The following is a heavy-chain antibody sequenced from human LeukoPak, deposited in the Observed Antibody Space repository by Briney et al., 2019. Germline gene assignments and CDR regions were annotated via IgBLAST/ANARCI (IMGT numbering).Heavy chain of an antibody. J-gene: IGHJ4*02. CDR3: ARDRSGTYLDF. CDR1: GATVWSSF. CDR2: IHTGGGT. V-gene: IGHV3-66*01. D-gene: IGHD1-26*01. Sequence: GGSLRLSCAASGATVWSSFRTWVRQTPGRGLEFVSIIHTGGGTDYADSVRGRFSISRDNSKDILYLQMNSLRVDDTGVYHCARDRSGTYLDFWGQGTLVTVSS.